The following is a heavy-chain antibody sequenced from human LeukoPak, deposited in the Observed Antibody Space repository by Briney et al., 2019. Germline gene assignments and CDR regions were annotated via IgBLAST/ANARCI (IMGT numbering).Heavy chain of an antibody. CDR3: SSIAVAGIDY. J-gene: IGHJ4*02. CDR1: GFTFSDYY. V-gene: IGHV3-11*01. D-gene: IGHD6-19*01. Sequence: GGSLRLSCAASGFTFSDYYMSWIRQAPGKGLEWVSFISDSGSTTYYADSVKGRFTISRDNAKNSLYLQLNSLRAEDTAVYYCSSIAVAGIDYWGQGTLVTVSS. CDR2: ISDSGSTT.